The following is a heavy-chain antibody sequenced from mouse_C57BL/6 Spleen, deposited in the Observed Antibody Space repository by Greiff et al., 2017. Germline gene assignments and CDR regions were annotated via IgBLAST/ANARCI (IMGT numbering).Heavy chain of an antibody. CDR3: ARGDYDGRWAMDY. D-gene: IGHD2-4*01. CDR2: IYPGSGST. Sequence: QVQLQQPGAELVKPGASVKMSCKASGYTFTSYWITWVKQRPGQGLEWIGDIYPGSGSTNYNAKFKSKATLTVDTSSSTAYMQLSSLTSEDSAVYYCARGDYDGRWAMDYWGQGTSVTVSS. V-gene: IGHV1-55*01. J-gene: IGHJ4*01. CDR1: GYTFTSYW.